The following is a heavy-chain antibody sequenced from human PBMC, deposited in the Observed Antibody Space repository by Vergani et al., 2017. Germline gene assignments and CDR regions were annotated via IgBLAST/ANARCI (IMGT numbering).Heavy chain of an antibody. Sequence: VQLVESGGGLVKPGGSLRLSCAASGFTFSDYYMSWIRQAPGKGLEWVSAISGSGGSTYYADSVKGRFTISRDNSKNTLYLQMNSLRAEDTAVYYCAKDRRIVGALRYFDYWGQGTLVTVSS. CDR3: AKDRRIVGALRYFDY. V-gene: IGHV3-23*04. CDR1: GFTFSDYY. D-gene: IGHD1-26*01. J-gene: IGHJ4*02. CDR2: ISGSGGST.